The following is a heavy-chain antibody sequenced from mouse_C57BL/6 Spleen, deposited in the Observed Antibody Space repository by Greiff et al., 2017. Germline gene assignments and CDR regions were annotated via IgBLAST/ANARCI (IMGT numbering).Heavy chain of an antibody. CDR1: GYTFTSYW. CDR3: ATAETGKAGFAY. D-gene: IGHD4-1*01. CDR2: IDPSDSYT. J-gene: IGHJ3*01. V-gene: IGHV1-69*01. Sequence: QVQLQQPGAELVMPGASVKLSCKASGYTFTSYWMHWVKQRPGQGLEWIGEIDPSDSYTNYNQKFKGKSTLTVDKSSSTAYMQLSSLTSEDSAVYYCATAETGKAGFAYWGQGTLVTVSA.